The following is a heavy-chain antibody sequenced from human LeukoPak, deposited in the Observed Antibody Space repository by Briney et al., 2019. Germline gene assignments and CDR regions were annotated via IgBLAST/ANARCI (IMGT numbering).Heavy chain of an antibody. Sequence: PSETLSLTCAVYGGPFSGYYWSWIRQPPGKGLEWVGEINHSGSTYYNPSLKSRVTISVDTSKNQFSLKLSSVTAADTAVYYCARRRLEPIVVAPLGFDPWGQGTLVTVSS. V-gene: IGHV4-34*01. D-gene: IGHD3-22*01. CDR2: INHSGST. J-gene: IGHJ5*02. CDR3: ARRRLEPIVVAPLGFDP. CDR1: GGPFSGYY.